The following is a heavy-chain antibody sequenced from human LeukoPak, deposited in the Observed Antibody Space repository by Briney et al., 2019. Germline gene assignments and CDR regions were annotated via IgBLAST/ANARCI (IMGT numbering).Heavy chain of an antibody. CDR1: GFTFSSYA. CDR2: ISYDGSNK. J-gene: IGHJ4*02. CDR3: ARDLLYGDYVGDY. V-gene: IGHV3-30-3*01. D-gene: IGHD4-17*01. Sequence: PGRSLRLSCAASGFTFSSYAMHWVRQAPGKGLEWVAVISYDGSNKYYADSVKGRFTISRDNSKNTLYLQMNSLRAEDTAVYYCARDLLYGDYVGDYWGQGTLVTVSS.